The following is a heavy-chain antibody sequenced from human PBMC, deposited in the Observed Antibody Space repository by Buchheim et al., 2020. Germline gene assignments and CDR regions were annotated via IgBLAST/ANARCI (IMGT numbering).Heavy chain of an antibody. CDR1: GASISSGGYS. D-gene: IGHD3-22*01. CDR3: ARMAYYYDSSGYYYPYYFDY. CDR2: IYHSGST. J-gene: IGHJ4*02. V-gene: IGHV4-30-2*01. Sequence: QLQLQESGPGLVKPSQTLSLTCAVSGASISSGGYSWSWIRQPPGKGLEWIGYIYHSGSTYYHPSLKSRVTISVDRSKNQFSRKQGSVTAADTAVYYCARMAYYYDSSGYYYPYYFDYWGQGTL.